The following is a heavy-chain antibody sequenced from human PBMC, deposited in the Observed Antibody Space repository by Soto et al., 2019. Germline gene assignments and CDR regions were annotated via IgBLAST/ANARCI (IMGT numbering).Heavy chain of an antibody. CDR2: IYYSGST. CDR3: ARAYSYGYSLDY. Sequence: SETLSLTCSVSGGSTNNADYFWTWIRQPPGKGLEWIGYIYYSGSTNYNPSLKSRVTISVDTSKNQFSLKLSSVTAADTAVYYCARAYSYGYSLDYWGQGTLVTVSS. V-gene: IGHV4-61*08. D-gene: IGHD5-18*01. CDR1: GGSTNNADYF. J-gene: IGHJ4*02.